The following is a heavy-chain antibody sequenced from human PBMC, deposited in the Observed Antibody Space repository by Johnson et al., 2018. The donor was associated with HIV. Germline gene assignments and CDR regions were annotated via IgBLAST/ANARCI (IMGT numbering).Heavy chain of an antibody. Sequence: QMLLVESGGGVVQPGRSLRLSCAASGFTFSSYGMHWVRQAPGKGLEWVAVIWYDGSNKYYADSVKGRFTRSRNNSKNTLYLQMNSLRAEDTAVYYCAKGYIPAGTARKWDRRDAFDIWGQGTMVTVSS. J-gene: IGHJ3*02. CDR3: AKGYIPAGTARKWDRRDAFDI. CDR1: GFTFSSYG. D-gene: IGHD1-7*01. V-gene: IGHV3-33*06. CDR2: IWYDGSNK.